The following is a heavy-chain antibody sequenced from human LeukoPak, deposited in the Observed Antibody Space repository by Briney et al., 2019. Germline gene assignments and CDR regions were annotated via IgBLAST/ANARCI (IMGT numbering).Heavy chain of an antibody. J-gene: IGHJ4*02. CDR2: INHSGST. CDR3: ARGRAARFPRFDY. CDR1: GGSFSGYY. V-gene: IGHV4-34*01. Sequence: SETLSLTCAVSGGSFSGYYWSWIRQPPGKGLEWIGEINHSGSTNYNPSLKSRVTISVDTSKNQFSLKLSSVTAADTAVYYCARGRAARFPRFDYWGQGTLVTVSS. D-gene: IGHD6-6*01.